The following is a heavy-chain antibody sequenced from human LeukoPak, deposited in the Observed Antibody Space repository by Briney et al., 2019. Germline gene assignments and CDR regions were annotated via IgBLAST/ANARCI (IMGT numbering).Heavy chain of an antibody. CDR2: IWYDGSNK. CDR1: GLSFSSYG. CDR3: AKMSSRDPLDY. J-gene: IGHJ4*02. Sequence: GGSLRLSCAASGLSFSSYGIHWVRQAPGKGLEWVAVIWYDGSNKYYGDSVKGRFTISRDNSKNTLYLQMNSLRAEDTAVYYCAKMSSRDPLDYWGQGTLVTVSS. V-gene: IGHV3-33*06. D-gene: IGHD6-13*01.